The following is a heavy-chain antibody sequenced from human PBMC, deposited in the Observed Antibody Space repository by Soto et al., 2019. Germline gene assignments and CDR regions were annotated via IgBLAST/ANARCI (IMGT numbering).Heavy chain of an antibody. CDR1: GYSFTSYW. J-gene: IGHJ6*02. Sequence: HGESLKISCKGSGYSFTSYWIGWVRQMPGKGLEWMGIIYPGDSDTRYSPSFQGQVTISADKSISTAYLQWSSLKASDTAMYYCARGYDFWSGYSSYYYYGMDVWGQGTTVTVSS. CDR3: ARGYDFWSGYSSYYYYGMDV. D-gene: IGHD3-3*01. CDR2: IYPGDSDT. V-gene: IGHV5-51*01.